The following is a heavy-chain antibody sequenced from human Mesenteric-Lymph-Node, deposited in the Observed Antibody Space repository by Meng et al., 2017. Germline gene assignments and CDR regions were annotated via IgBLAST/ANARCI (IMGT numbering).Heavy chain of an antibody. CDR2: IKEDGTTV. CDR1: GFTFSNYW. D-gene: IGHD2/OR15-2a*01. V-gene: IGHV3-7*03. Sequence: GESLKISCAASGFTFSNYWMNWVRQAPGKGLEWVANIKEDGTTVNYAESVKGRFTISRDNSKNTLYLQMNTLRAEDTAIYYCGYLGGIPSIGTLFWGQGTLVTVSS. J-gene: IGHJ4*02. CDR3: GYLGGIPSIGTLF.